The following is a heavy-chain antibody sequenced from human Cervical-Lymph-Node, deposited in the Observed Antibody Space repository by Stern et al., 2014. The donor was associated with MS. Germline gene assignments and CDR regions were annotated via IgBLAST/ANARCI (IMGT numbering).Heavy chain of an antibody. D-gene: IGHD2-2*01. CDR3: ARLGYCSSTSCSN. CDR1: GGSFSGYY. V-gene: IGHV4-34*01. CDR2: INNSGST. J-gene: IGHJ4*02. Sequence: QVQLQQWGAGLLKPSETLSLTCAVYGGSFSGYYWSWIRQPPGKGLEWIGEINNSGSTNYNPSLKSRVTISVDTSKNQFSLKLSSVTAADTAVYYCARLGYCSSTSCSNWGQGTLVTVSS.